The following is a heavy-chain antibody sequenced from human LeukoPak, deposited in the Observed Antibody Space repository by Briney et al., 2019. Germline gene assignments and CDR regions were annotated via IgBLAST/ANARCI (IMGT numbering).Heavy chain of an antibody. CDR1: GFTFSSYG. V-gene: IGHV3-33*01. J-gene: IGHJ4*02. D-gene: IGHD3-22*01. Sequence: PGRSLRLSCAASGFTFSSYGMHWVRQAPGKGLEWVAVVWFDGSKKYSADSVKGRITISRDDYKNTLYLQMNSLRAEDTAVYYCARGVDYYDSSGTIDYWGQGTLVTVSS. CDR3: ARGVDYYDSSGTIDY. CDR2: VWFDGSKK.